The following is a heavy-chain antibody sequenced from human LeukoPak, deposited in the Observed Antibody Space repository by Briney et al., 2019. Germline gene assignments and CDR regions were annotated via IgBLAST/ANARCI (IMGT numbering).Heavy chain of an antibody. V-gene: IGHV3-23*01. CDR2: ISGSGTYT. CDR3: AKKAQYNGNYPLDY. CDR1: GFTFSNYA. Sequence: QPGGSLRLSCAASGFTFSNYAMSWVRQAPGEGLEWVSAISGSGTYTYYADSVKGRFTISRDNSKNTLYLQMNSLRAEDTALYFCAKKAQYNGNYPLDYWGQGTLVTVPS. D-gene: IGHD1-26*01. J-gene: IGHJ4*02.